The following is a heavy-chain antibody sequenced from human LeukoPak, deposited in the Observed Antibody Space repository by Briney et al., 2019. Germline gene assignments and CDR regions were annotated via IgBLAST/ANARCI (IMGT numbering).Heavy chain of an antibody. D-gene: IGHD7-27*01. Sequence: SETLSLTCTVSGASMTSYYWTWIRQPPGKGLEWIGYLYFGERTNYNPSLKSRATISIDTSKKQFSLNLKYVTAADTAVYYCARIPGDRPDDWGQGTLVTVS. CDR2: LYFGERT. V-gene: IGHV4-59*01. CDR1: GASMTSYY. J-gene: IGHJ4*02. CDR3: ARIPGDRPDD.